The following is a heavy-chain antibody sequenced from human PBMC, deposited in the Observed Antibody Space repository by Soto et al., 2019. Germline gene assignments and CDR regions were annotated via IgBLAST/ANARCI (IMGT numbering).Heavy chain of an antibody. D-gene: IGHD3-10*01. J-gene: IGHJ5*02. CDR3: ARVGVLLWFGELLPPGWFDP. CDR1: GYSISSGYY. Sequence: PSETLSLTCAVSGYSISSGYYWGWIRQPPGKGLEWIGSIYHSGSTYYNPSLKSRVTISVDTSKNQFSLKLSSVTAADTAVYYCARVGVLLWFGELLPPGWFDPWGQGTLVTVSS. CDR2: IYHSGST. V-gene: IGHV4-38-2*01.